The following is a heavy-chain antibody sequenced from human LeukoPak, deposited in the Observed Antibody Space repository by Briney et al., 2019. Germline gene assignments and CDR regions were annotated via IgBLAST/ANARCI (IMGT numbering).Heavy chain of an antibody. V-gene: IGHV3-33*01. D-gene: IGHD6-13*01. CDR3: ARVARIAAAGYFDY. CDR1: GFTFSSYG. Sequence: GRSLRLSCAASGFTFSSYGMHGVRQAPGKGREWVAVIWYDGSNKYYADCVKGRFTISRDNSKNTLYMQMTSLRAEDTAVYYCARVARIAAAGYFDYWGQGTLVTVS. CDR2: IWYDGSNK. J-gene: IGHJ4*02.